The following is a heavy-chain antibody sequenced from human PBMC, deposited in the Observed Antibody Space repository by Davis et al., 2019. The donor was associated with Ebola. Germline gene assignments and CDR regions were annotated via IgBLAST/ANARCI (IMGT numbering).Heavy chain of an antibody. CDR1: GFTLRNAW. CDR2: IKSKTNGGTA. Sequence: GSLSLPCAASGFTLRNAWMSWVRQAPGKGLEWIGRIKSKTNGGTAHYAAPLKGRFTISRDDSKNTLYLQMNSLKAEDTAVYYCTTDSGAGLDYWGQGTLVTVSS. J-gene: IGHJ4*02. D-gene: IGHD1-1*01. CDR3: TTDSGAGLDY. V-gene: IGHV3-15*01.